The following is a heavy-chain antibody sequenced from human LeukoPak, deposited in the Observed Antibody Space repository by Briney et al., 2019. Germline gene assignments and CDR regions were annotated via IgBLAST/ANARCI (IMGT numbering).Heavy chain of an antibody. CDR2: IYYTGST. CDR3: ASAGNPHYFDF. Sequence: NTSETLSLTCTVSGVSISSHYWSWIRQSPGKRLEWIGDIYYTGSTNYNPSLQSRVAISIDTSKNQFSLTLNSVTAADAAVYYCASAGNPHYFDFWGQGPLVTVSS. J-gene: IGHJ4*02. CDR1: GVSISSHY. V-gene: IGHV4-59*11.